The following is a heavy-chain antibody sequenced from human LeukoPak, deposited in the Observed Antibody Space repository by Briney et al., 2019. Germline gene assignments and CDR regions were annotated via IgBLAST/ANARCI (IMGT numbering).Heavy chain of an antibody. CDR2: ISYSGST. CDR3: ARDPTTVTKGFDI. J-gene: IGHJ3*02. V-gene: IGHV4-59*11. D-gene: IGHD4-17*01. Sequence: SETLSLTCTVSGGSISNHYWTWIRQPPGKGLEWIGYISYSGSTNYNPSLRSRVTISIDTSNNQISLRLSPVTAADTAVYYCARDPTTVTKGFDIWGLGKMVTFSP. CDR1: GGSISNHY.